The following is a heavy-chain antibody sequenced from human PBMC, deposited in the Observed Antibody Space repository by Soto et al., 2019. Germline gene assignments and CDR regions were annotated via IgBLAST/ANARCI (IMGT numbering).Heavy chain of an antibody. CDR1: GGSFRGSY. D-gene: IGHD3-10*01. CDR3: ARGWAHASSGSGGAHFGYGLDV. Sequence: QVQLQQWGAGLLKPSETLSLTCAVNGGSFRGSYWNWIRQSPGKGLEWIGEIFHNGTTNQNPSLKRRLTLSVDASKNQFSLRLTSMTAAEPAVYFCARGWAHASSGSGGAHFGYGLDVLGQGTSVTVSS. V-gene: IGHV4-34*01. J-gene: IGHJ6*02. CDR2: IFHNGTT.